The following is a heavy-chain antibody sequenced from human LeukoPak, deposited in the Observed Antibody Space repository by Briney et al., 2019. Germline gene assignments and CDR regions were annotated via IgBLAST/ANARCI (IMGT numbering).Heavy chain of an antibody. V-gene: IGHV3-53*01. CDR1: GFTFSGFW. D-gene: IGHD3-10*01. J-gene: IGHJ6*03. CDR3: ASGSGSYRTPYYYMDV. Sequence: GGSLRLSCAASGFTFSGFWMHWVRQAPGKGLEWVSIIYSGGSTYYADSVKGRFTISRDNSKNTLYLQMNSLRAEDTAVYYCASGSGSYRTPYYYMDVWGKGTTVTVSS. CDR2: IYSGGST.